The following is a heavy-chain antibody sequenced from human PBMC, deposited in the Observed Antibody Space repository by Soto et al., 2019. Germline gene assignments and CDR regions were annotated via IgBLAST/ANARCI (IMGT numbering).Heavy chain of an antibody. Sequence: GASVKVSCKASGYTFTSYYMHWVRQAPGQGLEWMGIINPSGGSTSYAQKFQGRVTMTRDTSTSTVYMELSSLRSEDTAVYYCARDLYSSSWSPREPEYFDYSGQGTLVTVSS. J-gene: IGHJ4*02. CDR2: INPSGGST. CDR3: ARDLYSSSWSPREPEYFDY. D-gene: IGHD6-13*01. CDR1: GYTFTSYY. V-gene: IGHV1-46*03.